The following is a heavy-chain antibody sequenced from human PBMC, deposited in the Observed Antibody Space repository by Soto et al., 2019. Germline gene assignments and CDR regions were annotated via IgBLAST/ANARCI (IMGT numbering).Heavy chain of an antibody. V-gene: IGHV4-34*01. CDR3: DRARFGRLRSYYYYGMDV. J-gene: IGHJ6*02. CDR1: GGSFSGYY. CDR2: INHSGST. Sequence: ASETLSLTCAVYGGSFSGYYWSWIRQPPGKGLEWIGEINHSGSTNYNPSLKSRVTISVDRSKNQFSLKLSSVTAADTAVYYCDRARFGRLRSYYYYGMDVWGQGTTVTVSS. D-gene: IGHD3-10*02.